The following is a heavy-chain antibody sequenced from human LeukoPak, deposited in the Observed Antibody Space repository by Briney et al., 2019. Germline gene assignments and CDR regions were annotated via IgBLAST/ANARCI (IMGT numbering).Heavy chain of an antibody. CDR3: ARHYRP. CDR1: GGSFSGYY. V-gene: IGHV4-34*01. D-gene: IGHD3-10*01. J-gene: IGHJ5*02. CDR2: INHRGST. Sequence: SETLSLTCAVYGGSFSGYYWSWIRQPPGKGLEWIGEINHRGSTYYNPSLKSRGTISVDTCKNQLSLKLNCVTAAERAVYYCARHYRPWGQGTLVTVSS.